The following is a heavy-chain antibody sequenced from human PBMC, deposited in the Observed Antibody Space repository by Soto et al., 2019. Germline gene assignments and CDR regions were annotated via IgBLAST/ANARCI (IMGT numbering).Heavy chain of an antibody. CDR3: WGGTANWFDP. J-gene: IGHJ5*02. V-gene: IGHV3-30*03. Sequence: QVQLVESGGGVVQPGRSLRLSCAASGFTFSSYGMHWVRQAPGKGLEWVAVISYDGSNKYYADSVKGRFTISRDNSKNTRYLQMNSLRAEDTAVDYCWGGTANWFDPWGQGTLVTVSS. CDR1: GFTFSSYG. CDR2: ISYDGSNK. D-gene: IGHD2-15*01.